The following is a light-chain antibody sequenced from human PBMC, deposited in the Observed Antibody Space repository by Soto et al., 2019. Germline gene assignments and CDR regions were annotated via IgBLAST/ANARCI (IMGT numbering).Light chain of an antibody. CDR1: QDIRKY. CDR2: GAS. V-gene: IGKV1-33*01. CDR3: QHYDNLPPFT. Sequence: DIQMTQSPSSLSASVGDRVTITCQASQDIRKYLNWYQQKPGRAPKLLIYGASNLETGVPSRFRGSGYGTDFTFSISSLQPEDTATYYCQHYDNLPPFTFGPGTKVAIK. J-gene: IGKJ3*01.